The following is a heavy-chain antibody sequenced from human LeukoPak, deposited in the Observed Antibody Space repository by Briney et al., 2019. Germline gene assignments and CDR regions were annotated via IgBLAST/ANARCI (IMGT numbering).Heavy chain of an antibody. CDR3: ATRPGAWYGEDY. V-gene: IGHV3-23*01. Sequence: GGSLRLSCAASGFTFSSYAMSWVRQAPGRGLEWLSAISGSGGSTYYADSVKGRFTISRDNSQNTMYLQMNGLRAEDTAVYYCATRPGAWYGEDYWGQGTLVTVSS. CDR1: GFTFSSYA. D-gene: IGHD3-10*01. J-gene: IGHJ4*02. CDR2: ISGSGGST.